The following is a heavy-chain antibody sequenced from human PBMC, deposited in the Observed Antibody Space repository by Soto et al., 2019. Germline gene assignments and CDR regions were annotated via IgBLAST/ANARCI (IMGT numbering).Heavy chain of an antibody. CDR2: INPNSGGT. J-gene: IGHJ4*02. CDR1: GYTFTGYY. V-gene: IGHV1-2*04. CDR3: VRDDCSGGSCYFDY. D-gene: IGHD2-15*01. Sequence: GASVKVSCKASGYTFTGYYMHWVRQAPGQGLEWMGWINPNSGGTNYAQKFQGWVTMTRDTSISTAYMELSRLRSDDTAVYYCVRDDCSGGSCYFDYWGQGTLVTVSS.